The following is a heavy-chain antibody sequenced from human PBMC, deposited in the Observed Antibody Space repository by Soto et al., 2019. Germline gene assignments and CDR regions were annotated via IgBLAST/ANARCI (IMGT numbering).Heavy chain of an antibody. Sequence: EVQLVESGGGLVQAGGSLRLSCAASGFTFSSYWIHWVREAAGKGVVWVSRIKGDGSRTDYADSVKARFTISRDNDNHTVYLQMNSLSVDYSAVDYFARGQPGNDCMDVWGQGTTVTVSS. CDR1: GFTFSSYW. D-gene: IGHD1-1*01. CDR3: ARGQPGNDCMDV. CDR2: IKGDGSRT. V-gene: IGHV3-74*01. J-gene: IGHJ6*02.